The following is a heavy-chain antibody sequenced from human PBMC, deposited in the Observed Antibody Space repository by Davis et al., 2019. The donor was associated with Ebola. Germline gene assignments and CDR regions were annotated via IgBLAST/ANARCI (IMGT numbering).Heavy chain of an antibody. Sequence: ESLKISCAASGFTFSSYWMSWVRQPPGKGLEWIGEINHSGSTNYNPSLKSRVTISVDTSKNQFSLKLSSVTAADTAVYYCARRTEWSAFYYYYGMDVWGQGTTVTVSS. CDR3: ARRTEWSAFYYYYGMDV. D-gene: IGHD3-3*01. CDR1: GFTFSSYW. J-gene: IGHJ6*02. V-gene: IGHV4-34*01. CDR2: INHSGST.